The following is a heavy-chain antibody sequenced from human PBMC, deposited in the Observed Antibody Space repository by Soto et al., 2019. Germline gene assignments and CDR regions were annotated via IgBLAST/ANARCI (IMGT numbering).Heavy chain of an antibody. J-gene: IGHJ4*02. CDR3: ARDLDYYGSGSYDPDY. D-gene: IGHD3-10*01. V-gene: IGHV3-30-3*01. CDR1: GFTFSSYA. Sequence: GGSLRLSCAASGFTFSSYAMHWVRQAPGKGLEWVAVISYDGSNKYYADSVKGRFTISRDNSKNTLYLQMNSLRAEDTAVYYCARDLDYYGSGSYDPDYWGQGTLVTVSS. CDR2: ISYDGSNK.